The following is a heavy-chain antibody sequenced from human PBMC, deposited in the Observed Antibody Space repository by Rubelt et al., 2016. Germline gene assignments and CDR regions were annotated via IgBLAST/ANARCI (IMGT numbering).Heavy chain of an antibody. D-gene: IGHD6-13*01. V-gene: IGHV4-59*01. CDR2: IYYSGST. CDR3: ARCGAAAGTDY. Sequence: QLQLQESGPGLVKPSETLSLTCTVSGYSISSYYWTWIRQPPGKGLEWIGYIYYSGSTSYNPSLKSRVTMSIDTSKNQFSLKLCAVTAADTAMYYCARCGAAAGTDYWGQGALVTVSS. CDR1: GYSISSYY. J-gene: IGHJ4*02.